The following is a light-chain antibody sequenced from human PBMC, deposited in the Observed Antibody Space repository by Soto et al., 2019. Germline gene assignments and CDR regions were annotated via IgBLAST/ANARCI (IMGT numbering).Light chain of an antibody. V-gene: IGKV1-5*03. CDR2: KAS. CDR1: QSISNW. J-gene: IGKJ4*01. CDR3: QKYNTYPLT. Sequence: DIQMTQSPSTLSASVGDRVTITCRASQSISNWLAWYQQKPGKAPKLLIYKASSLESGVPSRFSGSGSGTEFTLTISSLQTDDFATYYCQKYNTYPLTYSGGTKVEIK.